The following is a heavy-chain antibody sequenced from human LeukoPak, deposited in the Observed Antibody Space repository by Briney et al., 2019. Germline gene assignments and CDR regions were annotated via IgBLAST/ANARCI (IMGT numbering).Heavy chain of an antibody. CDR3: ARDADYGGGRWFDF. D-gene: IGHD4-23*01. CDR2: INAGIVNT. Sequence: ASVKVSCKASGYTFTSYGISWVRQAPGQGLEWMGGINAGIVNTKYSQKFQSRGAITRDTSASTTYMELSSLTSEDTAVYYWARDADYGGGRWFDFWRRGHLVIVS. J-gene: IGHJ2*01. V-gene: IGHV1-3*01. CDR1: GYTFTSYG.